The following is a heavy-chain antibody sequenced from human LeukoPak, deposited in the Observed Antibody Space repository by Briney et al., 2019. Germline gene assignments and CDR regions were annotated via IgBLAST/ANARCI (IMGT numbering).Heavy chain of an antibody. J-gene: IGHJ4*02. CDR1: GLSFSGSY. D-gene: IGHD4-17*01. V-gene: IGHV4-34*01. CDR2: INDRGHT. CDR3: ARDPTTVYNVAYYFDS. Sequence: PSETLSLTCAVYGLSFSGSYWSWARQSPEGGLGWIGEINDRGHTNYNPSLQSRLTLSVDTSKKQFSLKLRSVTAADTAIYFCARDPTTVYNVAYYFDSWGQGTQVTVSS.